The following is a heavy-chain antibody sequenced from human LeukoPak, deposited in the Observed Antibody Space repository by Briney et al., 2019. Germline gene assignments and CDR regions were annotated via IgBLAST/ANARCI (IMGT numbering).Heavy chain of an antibody. J-gene: IGHJ4*02. CDR2: IAANGNDK. CDR1: GFNLKKYW. V-gene: IGHV3-7*03. CDR3: AREVFFQFDN. Sequence: GSPGPPLSGSGFNLKKYWMGLVRQAPRRGPGGVPTIAANGNDKDYEDALQGRFTISRDNTRNSLSLRIDSLRAEDTAQYYCAREVFFQFDNWGQGALVTVSS.